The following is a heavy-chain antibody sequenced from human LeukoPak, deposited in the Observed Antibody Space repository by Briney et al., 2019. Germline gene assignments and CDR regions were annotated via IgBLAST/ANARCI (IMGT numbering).Heavy chain of an antibody. CDR1: GFTFSSYS. V-gene: IGHV3-21*04. J-gene: IGHJ6*03. Sequence: PGGSLRLSCAASGFTFSSYSMNWVRQAPGKGLEWVSSISSSSSYIYYADSVKGRFTISRDNAKNSLYLQMNSLKTEDTAVYYCAFGVHRGYYYMDVWGKGTTVTVSS. CDR3: AFGVHRGYYYMDV. CDR2: ISSSSSYI. D-gene: IGHD3-3*01.